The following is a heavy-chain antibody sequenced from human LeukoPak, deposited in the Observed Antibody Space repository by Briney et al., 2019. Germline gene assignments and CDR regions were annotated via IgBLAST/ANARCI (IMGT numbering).Heavy chain of an antibody. J-gene: IGHJ3*02. CDR2: IYYSGST. CDR1: GGSISSYY. Sequence: SETLSLTCTVSGGSISSYYWSWIRQPPGKGLEWIGYIYYSGSTNYNPSLKSRVTISVDTSKNQFSLKLSSVTAADTAVYYCARASPYDSSVLDASDIWGQGAMVTVSS. CDR3: ARASPYDSSVLDASDI. V-gene: IGHV4-59*01. D-gene: IGHD3-22*01.